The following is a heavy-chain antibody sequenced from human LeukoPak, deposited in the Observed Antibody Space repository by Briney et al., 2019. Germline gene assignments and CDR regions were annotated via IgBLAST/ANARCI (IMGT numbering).Heavy chain of an antibody. CDR1: GFTFSDYA. Sequence: GGSLRLSCAASGFTFSDYAMTWVRQAPGKGLEWVSVVSAAGDDTYYADSVKGRFTISRDNSKNTLNLQMHSPRVEDTAVYYCAKGVGTVVPSFFDFRGQGAPVTVSS. D-gene: IGHD3-22*01. CDR2: VSAAGDDT. CDR3: AKGVGTVVPSFFDF. V-gene: IGHV3-23*01. J-gene: IGHJ4*02.